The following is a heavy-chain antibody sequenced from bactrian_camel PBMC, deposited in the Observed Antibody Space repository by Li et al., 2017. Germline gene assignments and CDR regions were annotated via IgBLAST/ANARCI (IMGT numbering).Heavy chain of an antibody. CDR3: VGGGTYYVVAPN. CDR2: ICSDGST. J-gene: IGHJ4*01. D-gene: IGHD2*01. CDR1: PDTSKDYY. V-gene: IGHV3S53*01. Sequence: HVQLVESGGGLVEPGGSLRLSCAASPDTSKDYYMAWFRQGFGKMREGVARICSDGSTSYAYFVKGRFTISRDNAKNTVYLQMNSLKPEDTAVYYCVGGGTYYVVAPNRGQGTQVTVS.